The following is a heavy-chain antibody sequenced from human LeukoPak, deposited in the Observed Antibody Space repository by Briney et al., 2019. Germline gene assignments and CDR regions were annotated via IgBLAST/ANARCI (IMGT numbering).Heavy chain of an antibody. CDR1: GGSISSYY. CDR2: IYYSGST. J-gene: IGHJ2*01. Sequence: SETLPLTRTVSGGSISSYYWSWIRQPPGKGLEWIGYIYYSGSTNYNPSLKSRVTISVDTSKNQFSLKLSSVTAADTAVYYCARQSCSGGSCYPRPYWYFDLWGRGTLVTVSS. D-gene: IGHD2-15*01. CDR3: ARQSCSGGSCYPRPYWYFDL. V-gene: IGHV4-59*08.